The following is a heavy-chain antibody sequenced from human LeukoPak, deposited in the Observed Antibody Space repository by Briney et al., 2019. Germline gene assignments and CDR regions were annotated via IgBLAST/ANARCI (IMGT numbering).Heavy chain of an antibody. Sequence: SETLSLTCTVSDDSINNYYWGWIREPPGKGLEWIGSIYSSGSTYYNPSLKRRVTISVDTSKNQFSLKLRSVTAADTAVYYCARQSVVVVAANYWGQGTLVTVSS. V-gene: IGHV4-39*01. D-gene: IGHD2-15*01. CDR3: ARQSVVVVAANY. CDR2: IYSSGST. CDR1: DDSINNYY. J-gene: IGHJ4*02.